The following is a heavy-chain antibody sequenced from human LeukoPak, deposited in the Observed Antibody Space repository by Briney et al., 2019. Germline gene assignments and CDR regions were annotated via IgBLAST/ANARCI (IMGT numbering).Heavy chain of an antibody. D-gene: IGHD5-12*01. CDR2: ISYDGSNK. Sequence: GGSLRLSCAASGFTFSSYGMHWVRQAPGKGLEWVAVISYDGSNKYYADSVKGRFTISRDNSKNTLYLQMNSLRAEDTAVYYCANSNSGYDHFDYWGQGTLVTVSS. V-gene: IGHV3-30*19. J-gene: IGHJ4*02. CDR3: ANSNSGYDHFDY. CDR1: GFTFSSYG.